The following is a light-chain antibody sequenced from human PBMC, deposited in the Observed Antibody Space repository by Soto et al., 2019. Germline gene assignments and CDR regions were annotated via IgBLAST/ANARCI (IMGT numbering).Light chain of an antibody. CDR1: QSVGSS. V-gene: IGKV3-15*01. J-gene: IGKJ5*01. CDR3: QQYSKWPPIT. CDR2: GAS. Sequence: EIVMTQSPATVSVSPGERATLSCRATQSVGSSLAWYQQKPGQAPRLLIYGASTRASGIPARFSGRGSGTEFPLTISSLQSEDFAVYYCQQYSKWPPITFGQGTRLEIK.